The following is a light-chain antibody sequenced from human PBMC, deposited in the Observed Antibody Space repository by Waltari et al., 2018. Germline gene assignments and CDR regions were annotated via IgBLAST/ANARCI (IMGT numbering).Light chain of an antibody. V-gene: IGKV3-15*01. Sequence: EIVMTQSPATLSVSPGERATLSCRASQSIGGYLAWYQQKPGQAPRLLIYGASTRATGVPARFSGSGSGTKFTLTISSLQSEDFAIYYCHQYNNRPPWTFGQGTQVEVK. J-gene: IGKJ1*01. CDR3: HQYNNRPPWT. CDR1: QSIGGY. CDR2: GAS.